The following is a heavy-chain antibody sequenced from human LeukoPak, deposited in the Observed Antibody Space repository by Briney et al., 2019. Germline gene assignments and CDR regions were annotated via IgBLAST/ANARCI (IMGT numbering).Heavy chain of an antibody. CDR1: GYSFTNYW. CDR2: IYPGDSDT. Sequence: GESLKISCKGSGYSFTNYWIGWVRQMPGKGLEWMGIIYPGDSDTRYSPSFQGQVTISADKSISTAYLQWSSLKASDTGMYYCARHVGTYYSSPLQWGQGTLVTVSS. D-gene: IGHD6-13*01. CDR3: ARHVGTYYSSPLQ. J-gene: IGHJ4*02. V-gene: IGHV5-51*01.